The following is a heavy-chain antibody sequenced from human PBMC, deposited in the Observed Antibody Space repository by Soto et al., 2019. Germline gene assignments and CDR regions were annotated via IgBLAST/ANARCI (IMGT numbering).Heavy chain of an antibody. CDR1: GFSLSTSGMC. D-gene: IGHD5-12*01. CDR2: IDWDDDK. J-gene: IGHJ6*02. CDR3: ARIRGGYDIYYYGMYV. V-gene: IGHV2-70*11. Sequence: SGPTLVNPTQTLTLTCTFSGFSLSTSGMCVSWNRQPPGKALERLARIDWDDDKKYSTSLKTRLTISKNTSKNQVVLTMTNMDPVDTATYYCARIRGGYDIYYYGMYVWGQGTTVTVSS.